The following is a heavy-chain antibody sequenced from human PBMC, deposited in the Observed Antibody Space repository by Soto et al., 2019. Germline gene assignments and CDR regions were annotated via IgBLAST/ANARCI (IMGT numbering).Heavy chain of an antibody. CDR2: ISAYNGNT. J-gene: IGHJ6*02. V-gene: IGHV1-18*04. D-gene: IGHD3-10*01. Sequence: QVQLVQSGAEVKKPGASVKVSCKASGYTFTSYGISWVRQAPGQGLEWMGWISAYNGNTNYAQKLQGRVTMTTDTSTSIAYMELRSLRSDDTAVYYCARSMVRGVNYYYGMDVWGQGTTVTVSS. CDR1: GYTFTSYG. CDR3: ARSMVRGVNYYYGMDV.